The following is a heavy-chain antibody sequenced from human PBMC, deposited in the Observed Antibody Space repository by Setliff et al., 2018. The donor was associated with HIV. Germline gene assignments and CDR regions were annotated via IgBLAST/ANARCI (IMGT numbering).Heavy chain of an antibody. J-gene: IGHJ6*02. Sequence: PSETLSLTCTVSGGSISSSNYYWSWIRQHPGKGLEWIGYIFYSGNTYYNPSLKSRVTISVDTSKNQFSLKLSSVTAADTAAYYCARVGYCSSTSCYGGMDVWGQGTTVTVSS. CDR3: ARVGYCSSTSCYGGMDV. D-gene: IGHD2-2*03. V-gene: IGHV4-31*03. CDR1: GGSISSSNYY. CDR2: IFYSGNT.